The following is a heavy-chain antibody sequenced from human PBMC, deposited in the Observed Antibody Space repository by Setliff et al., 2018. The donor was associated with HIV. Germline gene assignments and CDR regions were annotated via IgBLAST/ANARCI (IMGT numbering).Heavy chain of an antibody. J-gene: IGHJ5*02. Sequence: TSETLSLTCAVSGGSISSSNWWSWVRQPPGKGLEWIGEIYHSGGTNYNPSLKSRVTISLDKSKNHFSLELRSVTAADTAVYYCARVITMVRTTFDPWGQGTLVTVSS. CDR3: ARVITMVRTTFDP. CDR2: IYHSGGT. CDR1: GGSISSSNW. D-gene: IGHD3-10*01. V-gene: IGHV4-4*02.